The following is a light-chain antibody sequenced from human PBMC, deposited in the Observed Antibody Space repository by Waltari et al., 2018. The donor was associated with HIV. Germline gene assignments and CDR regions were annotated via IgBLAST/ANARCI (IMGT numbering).Light chain of an antibody. CDR3: CSFTSISTRV. CDR1: SSDVGGSNY. V-gene: IGLV2-14*01. Sequence: QSALTQPASVSGSPGQSIPISCPGTSSDVGGSNYVSWYQQHPGKAPKLMIFEVNNRPPGVSNRFSGSKSGNTASLTISGLQAEDEADYYCCSFTSISTRVFGGGTKVTVL. CDR2: EVN. J-gene: IGLJ3*02.